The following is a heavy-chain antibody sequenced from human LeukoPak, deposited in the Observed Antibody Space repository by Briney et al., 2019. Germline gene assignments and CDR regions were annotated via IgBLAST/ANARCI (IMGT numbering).Heavy chain of an antibody. Sequence: GASVKVSCKASVYTFTGYYMHWVRQAPGQGLEWMGWINPNSGGTNYAQKFQGRVTMTRDTSISTAYMELSRLRSDDTAVYYCARYGDIVLMVYAFWGQGTLVTVSS. CDR1: VYTFTGYY. D-gene: IGHD2-8*01. J-gene: IGHJ4*02. CDR3: ARYGDIVLMVYAF. V-gene: IGHV1-2*02. CDR2: INPNSGGT.